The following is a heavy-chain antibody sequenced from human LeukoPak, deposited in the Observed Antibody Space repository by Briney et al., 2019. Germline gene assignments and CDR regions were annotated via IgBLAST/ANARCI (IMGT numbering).Heavy chain of an antibody. CDR3: ARSPLWFGENYFDY. CDR2: ISYDGSNK. D-gene: IGHD3-10*01. V-gene: IGHV3-30*14. Sequence: PGGSLRLSCAASGFTFSSYAMRWVRQAPGKGLEWVAVISYDGSNKYYADSVKGRFTISRDNSKNTLYLQMNSLRAEDTAVYYCARSPLWFGENYFDYWGQGTLVTVSS. J-gene: IGHJ4*02. CDR1: GFTFSSYA.